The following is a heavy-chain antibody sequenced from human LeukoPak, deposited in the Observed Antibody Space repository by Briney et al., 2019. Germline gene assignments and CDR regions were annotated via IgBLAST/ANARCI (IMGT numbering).Heavy chain of an antibody. CDR2: ISSSSSYI. V-gene: IGHV3-21*01. J-gene: IGHJ4*02. CDR3: ARFLGELSLYDTDFDY. D-gene: IGHD3-16*02. CDR1: GFTFSSYS. Sequence: PGGSLRLSCAASGFTFSSYSMNWVRQAPGKGLEWVSSISSSSSYIYYADSVKGRFTISRDNAKNSLYLQMNSLGAEDTAVYYCARFLGELSLYDTDFDYWGQGTLVTVSS.